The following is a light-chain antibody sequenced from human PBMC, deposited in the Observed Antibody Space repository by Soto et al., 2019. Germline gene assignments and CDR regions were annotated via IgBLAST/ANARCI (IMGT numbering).Light chain of an antibody. CDR3: QQYDNWPPWT. CDR1: QSVSTN. Sequence: EIVMTQSPATLSVSPGERATLSCRASQSVSTNVAWYQQKPGQAPRLLIYGASTRATGIPARFSGSGSGTEFTLTIGSLLSEDFAVYYCQQYDNWPPWTFGQGTKVDIK. J-gene: IGKJ1*01. V-gene: IGKV3-15*01. CDR2: GAS.